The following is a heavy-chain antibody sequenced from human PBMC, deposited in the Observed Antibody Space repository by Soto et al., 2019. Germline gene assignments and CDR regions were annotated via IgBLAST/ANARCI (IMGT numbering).Heavy chain of an antibody. V-gene: IGHV4-31*03. CDR2: IYYSGST. D-gene: IGHD3-22*01. CDR1: GGSISSGGYY. J-gene: IGHJ3*02. CDR3: ARDSPYSSGYQPDRYGDAFDI. Sequence: QVQLQESGPGLVKPSQTLSLTCTVSGGSISSGGYYWSWIRQHPGKGLEWIGYIYYSGSTYYNPSLKSRVTISVDTSKNQFSLKLSSVTAADTAVYYCARDSPYSSGYQPDRYGDAFDIWGQGTMVTVSS.